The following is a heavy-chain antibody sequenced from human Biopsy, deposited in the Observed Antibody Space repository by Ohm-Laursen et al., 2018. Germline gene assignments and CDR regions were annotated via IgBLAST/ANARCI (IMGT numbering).Heavy chain of an antibody. CDR3: ARLNSGTYDASDL. CDR1: GFAFNLYE. V-gene: IGHV3-48*03. D-gene: IGHD1-26*01. Sequence: GSLRLSCVASGFAFNLYEMNWVRQAPGKGMEWISYIYGGGSPVSYADSAKGRFTISRGNAQNSLYLHMNSLRAEDTAVYYCARLNSGTYDASDLWGQGTMVIVSS. J-gene: IGHJ3*01. CDR2: IYGGGSPV.